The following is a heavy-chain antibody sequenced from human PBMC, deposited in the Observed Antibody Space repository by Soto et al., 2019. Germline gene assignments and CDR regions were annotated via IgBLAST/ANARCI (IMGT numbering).Heavy chain of an antibody. CDR2: IYYSGST. D-gene: IGHD4-17*01. Sequence: LSLTCIVSGSSISPFYWSWIRQPPGKGLEWIGNIYYSGSTNYNPSLKSRVTISVDTSKRQFSLNLYSMTAADTAVYYCSRVGGYYGDYPNFDYWGQGTRVTVSS. V-gene: IGHV4-59*01. J-gene: IGHJ4*02. CDR3: SRVGGYYGDYPNFDY. CDR1: GSSISPFY.